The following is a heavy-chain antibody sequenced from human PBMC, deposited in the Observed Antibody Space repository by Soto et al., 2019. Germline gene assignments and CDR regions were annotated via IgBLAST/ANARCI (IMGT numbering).Heavy chain of an antibody. Sequence: SETLSLTCTVSGGSISSYYWSWIRQPPGKGLEWIGYIYYSGSTNYNPSLKSRVTISVDTSKNQCSLKLSSVTAADTAVYYCARGFHYYDSSGYYSWGQGTLVTVSS. D-gene: IGHD3-22*01. CDR1: GGSISSYY. CDR3: ARGFHYYDSSGYYS. V-gene: IGHV4-59*01. CDR2: IYYSGST. J-gene: IGHJ4*02.